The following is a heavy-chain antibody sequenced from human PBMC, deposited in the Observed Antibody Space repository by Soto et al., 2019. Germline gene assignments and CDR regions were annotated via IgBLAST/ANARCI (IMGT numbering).Heavy chain of an antibody. D-gene: IGHD2-15*01. CDR3: AHKGGRGAGMDV. CDR2: MYWDGDK. CDR1: GFSLTTSEVG. V-gene: IGHV2-5*02. J-gene: IGHJ6*02. Sequence: QITLKESGPTLVNPTQTLTLTCIFSGFSLTTSEVGVAWIRQSPGKALEWRALMYWDGDKRYSPFLKSRLTITKETSNNQVVLTMTNMDPVDTGTYYCAHKGGRGAGMDVWGQGTTVTVSS.